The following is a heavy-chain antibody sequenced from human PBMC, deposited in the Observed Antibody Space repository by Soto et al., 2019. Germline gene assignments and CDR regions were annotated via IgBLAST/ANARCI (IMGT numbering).Heavy chain of an antibody. J-gene: IGHJ5*02. CDR1: GFTFSSYA. CDR3: AKASYGDDWNSVDP. V-gene: IGHV3-23*01. CDR2: LSGGGSRT. Sequence: EVQLLESGGDLVQPGGSLRLSCAASGFTFSSYAMSWVRQAPGKGLEGVSALSGGGSRTSYPDSVKGRFTTSRENSNSTLYLRMNSLRDEDTALYYCAKASYGDDWNSVDPWGQGTLVTVSS. D-gene: IGHD4-17*01.